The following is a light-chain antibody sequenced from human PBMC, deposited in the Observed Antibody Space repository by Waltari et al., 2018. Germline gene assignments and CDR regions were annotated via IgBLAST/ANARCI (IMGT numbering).Light chain of an antibody. CDR2: DAS. J-gene: IGKJ4*01. CDR1: QSISKW. V-gene: IGKV1-5*01. CDR3: QQYNSYSLLT. Sequence: DIRMTQSPSTLSASAGDRVIISCPASQSISKWLAWYQQKPGKAPKRLIYDASTLQSGVPSRFSGTGSWTDFTRTSSSRQPDDFATYYCQQYNSYSLLTFGGGTKVEIK.